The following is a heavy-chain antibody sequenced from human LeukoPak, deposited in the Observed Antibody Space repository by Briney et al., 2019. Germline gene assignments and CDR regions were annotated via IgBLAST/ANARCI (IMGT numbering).Heavy chain of an antibody. J-gene: IGHJ5*02. CDR2: IIPIFGTA. D-gene: IGHD3-10*01. CDR3: ARGVRGVIIRPLNNWFDP. V-gene: IGHV1-69*13. CDR1: GGTFSSYA. Sequence: SVKVSCKASGGTFSSYAISWVRQAPGQGLEWMGGIIPIFGTANYAQKFQGRVAITADESASTAYMELSSLRSEDTAVYYCARGVRGVIIRPLNNWFDPWGQGTLVTVSS.